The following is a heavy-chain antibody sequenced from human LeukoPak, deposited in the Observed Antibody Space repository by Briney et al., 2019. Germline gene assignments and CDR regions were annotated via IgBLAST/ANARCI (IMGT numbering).Heavy chain of an antibody. CDR1: GGSFSGYY. CDR2: INHSGST. CDR3: ARVSGGYSGYDSGGDY. D-gene: IGHD5-12*01. V-gene: IGHV4-34*01. Sequence: SETLSLTCAVYGGSFSGYYWSWIRQPAAKGLEWIGEINHSGSTNYNPSLKSRVTISVDTSKNQFSLKLSSVTAADTAVYYCARVSGGYSGYDSGGDYWGQGTLVTVSS. J-gene: IGHJ4*02.